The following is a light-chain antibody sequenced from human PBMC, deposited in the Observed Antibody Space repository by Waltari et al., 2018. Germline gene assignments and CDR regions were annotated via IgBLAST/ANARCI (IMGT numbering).Light chain of an antibody. CDR1: SSDVGSYNL. Sequence: QSALTQPASVSGSPGQSITISCPGTSSDVGSYNLVSWYQQHPGQAPNLVINGGSKRPSGVSNRFSGSKSGNTASLTISGLQAEDEADYYCCSYAGSSTWVFGGGTKLTVL. CDR2: GGS. V-gene: IGLV2-23*01. J-gene: IGLJ3*02. CDR3: CSYAGSSTWV.